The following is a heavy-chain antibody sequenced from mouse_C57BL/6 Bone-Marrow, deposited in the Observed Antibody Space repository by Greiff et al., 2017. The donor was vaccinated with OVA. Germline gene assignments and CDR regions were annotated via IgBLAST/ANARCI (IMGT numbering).Heavy chain of an antibody. Sequence: QVQLQQSGAELVRPGASVTLSCKASGYTFTDYDMHWVKQTPVHGLEWIGAIDPETGGHAYHQKFTGKAILTAAKSSSPAYMELRSLTSEDAAVYYCTRGYSNYYARDYWGQGTAVTVSS. CDR2: IDPETGGH. J-gene: IGHJ4*01. CDR1: GYTFTDYD. CDR3: TRGYSNYYARDY. V-gene: IGHV1-15*01. D-gene: IGHD2-5*01.